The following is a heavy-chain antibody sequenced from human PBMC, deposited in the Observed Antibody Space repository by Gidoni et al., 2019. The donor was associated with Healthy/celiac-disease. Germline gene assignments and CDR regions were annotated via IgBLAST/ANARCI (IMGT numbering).Heavy chain of an antibody. V-gene: IGHV3-13*04. CDR3: ARGQAAGTQGNAFDI. CDR2: IGTAGDP. Sequence: EVQLVESGGGLVQPGGSLRLSCSASGFTFSSYDMHWVRQATGKGLAWVSAIGTAGDPYYPGSVKGRFTISRENAKNSLYLQMNSLRAGDTAVYYCARGQAAGTQGNAFDIWGQGTMVTVSS. D-gene: IGHD6-13*01. CDR1: GFTFSSYD. J-gene: IGHJ3*02.